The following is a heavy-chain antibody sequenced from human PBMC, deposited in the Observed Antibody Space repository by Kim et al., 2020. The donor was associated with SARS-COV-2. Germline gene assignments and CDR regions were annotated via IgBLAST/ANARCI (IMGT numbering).Heavy chain of an antibody. CDR1: GFTFDDYA. CDR3: CITWYGD. Sequence: GGSLRLSCAASGFTFDDYAMHWVRQAPGKGLEWVSLISGDGSSTYYADSVKGRFTISRDNSKNSLYLQMNSLRTEDTALYYCCITWYGDWGQGTVVTVSS. V-gene: IGHV3-43*02. J-gene: IGHJ4*02. D-gene: IGHD6-13*01. CDR2: ISGDGSST.